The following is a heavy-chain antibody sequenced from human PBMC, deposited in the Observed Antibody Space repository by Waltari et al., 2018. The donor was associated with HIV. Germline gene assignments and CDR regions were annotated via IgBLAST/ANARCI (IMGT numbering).Heavy chain of an antibody. CDR3: AGAPNGDFSWLDP. D-gene: IGHD4-17*01. Sequence: QLQLQESGPGLVKPSETLSLTCTVSGGSVTSSTYYWGWIRQAPGRGRECVGAISDIGIASYNPSLESRVTISLDTSKNQFSLKLQSVTAADTAVYYCAGAPNGDFSWLDPWGQGTLVTVSS. J-gene: IGHJ5*02. CDR1: GGSVTSSTYY. V-gene: IGHV4-39*07. CDR2: ISDIGIA.